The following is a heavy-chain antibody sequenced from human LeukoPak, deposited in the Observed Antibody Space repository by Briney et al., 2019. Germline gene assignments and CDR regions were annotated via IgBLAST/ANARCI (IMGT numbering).Heavy chain of an antibody. D-gene: IGHD4-17*01. Sequence: GGSLRLSCLTSGFTLSTNAMSWVRQAPGKGLEWISGISGSGASTYYADSVKGRFTISRDNSKNTLYLQTNSLRAEDTAIYYCAKAPGTTVARGFDYWGQGTLVTVSS. CDR3: AKAPGTTVARGFDY. CDR2: ISGSGAST. J-gene: IGHJ4*02. CDR1: GFTLSTNA. V-gene: IGHV3-23*01.